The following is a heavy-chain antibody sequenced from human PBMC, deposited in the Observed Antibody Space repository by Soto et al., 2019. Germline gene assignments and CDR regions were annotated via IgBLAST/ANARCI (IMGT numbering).Heavy chain of an antibody. V-gene: IGHV1-18*01. D-gene: IGHD2-21*02. Sequence: QVQLVQSGAEVKKPGASVKVSCKTSGYTFTSYLINWMRQAPGQGLEWMGWISSYNGNTDYKLNFRGRVTMTTDTSTSTAYMELRSLRSDDTAVYYCAYQVCEGDWYLLSHYAMDVWGQGTALTVSS. J-gene: IGHJ6*02. CDR3: AYQVCEGDWYLLSHYAMDV. CDR1: GYTFTSYL. CDR2: ISSYNGNT.